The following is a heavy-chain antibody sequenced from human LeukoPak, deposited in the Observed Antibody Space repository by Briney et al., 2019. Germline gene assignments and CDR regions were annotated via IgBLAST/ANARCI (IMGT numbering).Heavy chain of an antibody. V-gene: IGHV4-59*01. Sequence: PSETLSLTCTVSGGSISSYYWSWIRQPPGKGLEWIGYIFYSGSTNYNPSLKSRVTISVDTSKNQFSLKLSSVTAADTAVYYCARGSLRWGFDYWGQGTLVTVSS. J-gene: IGHJ4*02. CDR2: IFYSGST. CDR3: ARGSLRWGFDY. D-gene: IGHD4-23*01. CDR1: GGSISSYY.